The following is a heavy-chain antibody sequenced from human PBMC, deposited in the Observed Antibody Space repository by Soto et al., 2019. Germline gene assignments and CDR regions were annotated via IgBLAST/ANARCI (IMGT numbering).Heavy chain of an antibody. V-gene: IGHV1-3*01. CDR2: INAGNGNT. J-gene: IGHJ5*02. D-gene: IGHD6-19*01. CDR1: GYTFTSYA. Sequence: ASVKVSCKASGYTFTSYAMHWVRQAPGQRLEWMGWINAGNGNTKYSQKLQGRVTIARDTSASTAYMELSSLRSEDTAVYYCARGVAGPLHWFDPWGQGTLVTVSS. CDR3: ARGVAGPLHWFDP.